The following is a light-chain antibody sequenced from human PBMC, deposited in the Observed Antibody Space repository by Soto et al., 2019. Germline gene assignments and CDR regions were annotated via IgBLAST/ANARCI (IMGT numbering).Light chain of an antibody. J-gene: IGKJ1*01. CDR2: KTS. V-gene: IGKV1-5*03. Sequence: DIPMTQSPSTLPASVGDRVTITCRTSQSISSWLAWYQQKPGRAPKLLIYKTSRLESGVPSRFSGSGSGTEFTLTISTLQPDDFATYYCQQYDSYSPWAFGQGTKVEIK. CDR1: QSISSW. CDR3: QQYDSYSPWA.